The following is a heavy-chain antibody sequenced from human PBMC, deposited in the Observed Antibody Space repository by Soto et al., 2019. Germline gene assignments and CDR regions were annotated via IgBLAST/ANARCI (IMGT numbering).Heavy chain of an antibody. D-gene: IGHD6-19*01. CDR1: GFTFSSYG. J-gene: IGHJ4*02. CDR2: ISYDGSNR. V-gene: IGHV3-30*18. CDR3: AKLAVAGPTPFDY. Sequence: PGGSLRLSCAASGFTFSSYGMHWVRQAPGKGLEWVAVISYDGSNRYYADSVKGRFTISRDNSKNTLYLQMNSLRAEDTAVYYCAKLAVAGPTPFDYWGQGTLVTVSS.